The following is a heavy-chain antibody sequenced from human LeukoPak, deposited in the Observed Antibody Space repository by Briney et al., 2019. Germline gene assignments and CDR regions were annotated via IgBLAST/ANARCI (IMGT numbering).Heavy chain of an antibody. CDR3: ARGTDGYNCT. D-gene: IGHD5-24*01. CDR1: GFTASSNY. V-gene: IGHV3-53*01. Sequence: PGGSLRLSCAASGFTASSNYMSWVRQAPGKGLERVTIIYSDGSTYYADSVKGRFTISRDNSKNTLYLQMNSLRAEHTAVYYCARGTDGYNCTWGQGTLVTVSS. J-gene: IGHJ5*02. CDR2: IYSDGST.